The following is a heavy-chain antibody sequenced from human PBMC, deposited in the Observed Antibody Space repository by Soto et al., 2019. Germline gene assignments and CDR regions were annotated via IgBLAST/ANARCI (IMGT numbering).Heavy chain of an antibody. J-gene: IGHJ5*02. CDR2: IIPIFGTA. CDR1: GGTFSSYA. D-gene: IGHD6-6*01. V-gene: IGHV1-69*01. Sequence: QVQLVQSGAEVKKPGSSVKVSCKASGGTFSSYAISWVRQAPGQGLEWMGGIIPIFGTANYAQKFQGRVTITADESTSTAYMALSSLRSEDTAVYYCARAPLDSQQLVPFGWFDPWGQGTLVTVSS. CDR3: ARAPLDSQQLVPFGWFDP.